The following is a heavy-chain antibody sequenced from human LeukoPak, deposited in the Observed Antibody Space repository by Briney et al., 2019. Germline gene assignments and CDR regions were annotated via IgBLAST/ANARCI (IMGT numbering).Heavy chain of an antibody. V-gene: IGHV3-30-3*01. D-gene: IGHD1-26*01. CDR3: ARGQIVGADARVDY. J-gene: IGHJ4*02. CDR2: ISYDGSDK. CDR1: GFTFSDHA. Sequence: GGSLRLSCTASGFTFSDHAMHWVRQAPGKGLEWVADISYDGSDKNYADSVKGRFTIARDNSKNTLYLQMNSLRAEDTALYYCARGQIVGADARVDYWGQGTLVTVSS.